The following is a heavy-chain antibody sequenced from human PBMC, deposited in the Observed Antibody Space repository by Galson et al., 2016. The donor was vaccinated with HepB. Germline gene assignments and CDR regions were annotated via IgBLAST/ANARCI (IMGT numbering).Heavy chain of an antibody. J-gene: IGHJ4*02. CDR1: GFSFSNYG. CDR3: ARNLFPGGSFRGAFDC. CDR2: ISSDGSNN. V-gene: IGHV3-33*01. D-gene: IGHD1-26*01. Sequence: SLRLSCAASGFSFSNYGMHWVRQAPGKGLVWVAVISSDGSNNYNGDSVKGRFTISRDNSENTLFLQMDSLRAEDTGVYWCARNLFPGGSFRGAFDCWGQGTLVTVAS.